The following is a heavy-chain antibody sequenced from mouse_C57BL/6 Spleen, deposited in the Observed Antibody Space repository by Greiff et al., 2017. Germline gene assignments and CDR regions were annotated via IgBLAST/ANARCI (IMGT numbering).Heavy chain of an antibody. CDR2: IYPGDGDT. V-gene: IGHV1-80*01. D-gene: IGHD2-2*01. CDR1: GYAFSSYW. J-gene: IGHJ2*01. Sequence: VQLQQSGAELVKPGASVKISCKASGYAFSSYWMNWVKQRPGKGLEWIGQIYPGDGDTNYNGKFKGKATLTADKSSSTAYMQLSSLTSEDSAVYFCASSGDGYVFDYWGQGTTLTVSS. CDR3: ASSGDGYVFDY.